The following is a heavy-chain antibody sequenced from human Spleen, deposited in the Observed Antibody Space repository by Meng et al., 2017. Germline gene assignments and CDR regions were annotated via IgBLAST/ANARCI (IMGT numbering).Heavy chain of an antibody. CDR1: GFTFSSYG. CDR2: IWYDGSNK. D-gene: IGHD5-12*01. V-gene: IGHV3-33*01. Sequence: QVQLVESGGGVVQPGRSLRLSCAASGFTFSSYGMQWVRQASGKGLEWVAVIWYDGSNKYYADSVKGRFTISRDNSKNTLYLQMNSLRAEDTAVYYCARDSSGYDWNYFDYWGQGTLVTVSS. CDR3: ARDSSGYDWNYFDY. J-gene: IGHJ4*02.